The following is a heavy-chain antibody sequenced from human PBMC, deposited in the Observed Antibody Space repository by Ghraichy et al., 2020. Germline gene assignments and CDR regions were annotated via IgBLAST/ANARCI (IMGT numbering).Heavy chain of an antibody. Sequence: SETLSLTCTVSGGPITSASYYWAWIRQSPGKGLEWIGSIYFSGSTDYNASVKSRVSISVDTSKNQFSLTVTSVTAADTAVYYCARLHFDSSGYYFVHFDTWGQGTLVTVSS. J-gene: IGHJ4*02. V-gene: IGHV4-39*01. CDR2: IYFSGST. CDR1: GGPITSASYY. CDR3: ARLHFDSSGYYFVHFDT. D-gene: IGHD3-22*01.